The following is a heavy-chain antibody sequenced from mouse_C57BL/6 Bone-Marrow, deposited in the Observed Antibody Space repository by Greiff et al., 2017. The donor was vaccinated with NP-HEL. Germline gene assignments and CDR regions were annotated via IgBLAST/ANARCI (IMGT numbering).Heavy chain of an antibody. CDR2: IRSKSNNYAT. J-gene: IGHJ4*01. V-gene: IGHV10-1*01. CDR1: GFSFNTYA. Sequence: EVQLVESGGGLVQPKGSLKLSCAASGFSFNTYAMNWVRQAPGKGLEWVARIRSKSNNYATYYADSVKDRFTISRDDSESMLYLQMNNVKTEDTAMYYCVRLRSYYAMDYWGQGTSVTVSS. CDR3: VRLRSYYAMDY.